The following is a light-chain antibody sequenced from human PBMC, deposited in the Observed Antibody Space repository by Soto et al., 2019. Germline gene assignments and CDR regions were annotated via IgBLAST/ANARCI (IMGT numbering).Light chain of an antibody. J-gene: IGKJ1*01. CDR3: QQYGTSSWT. CDR1: QSFSSSY. Sequence: EIVLTQSPGTLSLSPGERATLSCRASQSFSSSYLAWYQQKPGQAPGLLISGASTRATGIPDRFSGSGSGTAFTLTISRLEPEDFAVYYCQQYGTSSWTFGQGTKVEIK. V-gene: IGKV3-20*01. CDR2: GAS.